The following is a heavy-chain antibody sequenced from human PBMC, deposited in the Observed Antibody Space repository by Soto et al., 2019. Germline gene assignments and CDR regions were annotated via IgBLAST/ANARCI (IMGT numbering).Heavy chain of an antibody. CDR3: ARDFTLLGSGWYLVGATTFAFDI. V-gene: IGHV4-59*12. J-gene: IGHJ3*02. CDR1: GGSINNNY. CDR2: FYYNGNT. Sequence: LSLTCTVSGGSINNNYWSWIRQPPGKGLEWIGYFYYNGNTNYNSSLKSRVTMSVDTSKNQFSLKLSSVTAADTAVYYCARDFTLLGSGWYLVGATTFAFDIWGQGTMVTVSS. D-gene: IGHD1-26*01.